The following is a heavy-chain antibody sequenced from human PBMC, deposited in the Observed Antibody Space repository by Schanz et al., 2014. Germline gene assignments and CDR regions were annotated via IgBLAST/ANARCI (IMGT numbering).Heavy chain of an antibody. CDR1: GYTFTSYG. Sequence: QVQLVQSGAEVKKPGASVKVSCKASGYTFTSYGINWVRQAPGQGLEWMGWISAYNGNTNYAQKLQGRLTMTTDTSTSTAYMELRSLRSDDTAVYYCARGGYSSGWYDRDIAHFDHWGQGTLVTVSS. V-gene: IGHV1-18*01. D-gene: IGHD6-19*01. CDR2: ISAYNGNT. CDR3: ARGGYSSGWYDRDIAHFDH. J-gene: IGHJ4*02.